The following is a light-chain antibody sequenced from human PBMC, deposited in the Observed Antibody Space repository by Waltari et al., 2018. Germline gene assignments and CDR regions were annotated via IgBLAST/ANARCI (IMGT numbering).Light chain of an antibody. CDR1: QSVLSW. Sequence: DIQMTQSPSTVSASVGDRVTITCRASQSVLSWLAWYQQKPGKAPKLLIYKASSLESGVPSRFSGSGSGTEFTLTISSLQPDESATYYCQQYNSFSTFGQGTKVEIK. V-gene: IGKV1-5*03. CDR3: QQYNSFST. CDR2: KAS. J-gene: IGKJ1*01.